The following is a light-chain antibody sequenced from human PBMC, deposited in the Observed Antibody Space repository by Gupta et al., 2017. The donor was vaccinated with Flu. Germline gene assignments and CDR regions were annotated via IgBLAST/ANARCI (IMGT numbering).Light chain of an antibody. Sequence: GSNSNIGTNFVSWYQQVPGTAPKLLIYDNNKRPSGIPDRFSGSKSGTSATLGITGLQTGDEADYYCATWDNNLRGVFGGGTKLTVL. CDR3: ATWDNNLRGV. CDR2: DNN. J-gene: IGLJ3*02. V-gene: IGLV1-51*01. CDR1: NSNIGTNF.